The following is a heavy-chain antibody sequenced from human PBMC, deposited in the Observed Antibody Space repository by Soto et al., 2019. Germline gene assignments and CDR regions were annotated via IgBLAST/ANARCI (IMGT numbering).Heavy chain of an antibody. J-gene: IGHJ5*02. CDR2: IYYSGST. D-gene: IGHD3-10*01. CDR3: AGVQEYYYGSGSYWFDP. CDR1: CGSISSYY. Sequence: SETLSLTCTVSCGSISSYYWSWIRQPPGKGLEWVGYIYYSGSTNYNPSLKSRLIISVDTSKNQFSLKLSSVTAADTAVYYCAGVQEYYYGSGSYWFDPWGQGTLVTVSS. V-gene: IGHV4-59*01.